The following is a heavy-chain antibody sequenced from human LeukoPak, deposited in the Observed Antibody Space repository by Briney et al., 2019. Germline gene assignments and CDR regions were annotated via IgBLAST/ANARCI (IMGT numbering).Heavy chain of an antibody. D-gene: IGHD6-13*01. CDR3: AREGPKSRSYSY. V-gene: IGHV3-30*04. Sequence: GGSLRLSCAASGFTFSSYAMHWVRQAPGKGLEWVAVISYDGSNKYYADSVKGRFTISRDNSKNTLYLQMNSLRAEDTAVYYCAREGPKSRSYSYWGQGTLVTVSS. CDR2: ISYDGSNK. J-gene: IGHJ4*02. CDR1: GFTFSSYA.